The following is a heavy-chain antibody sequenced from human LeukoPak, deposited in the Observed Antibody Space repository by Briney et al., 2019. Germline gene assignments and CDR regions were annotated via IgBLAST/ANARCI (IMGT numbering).Heavy chain of an antibody. V-gene: IGHV4-4*07. Sequence: SETLSLTCTVSGGSISSYYWSWIRQPAGKGLEWIGRINTSGSTNYNPSLKSRVTMSVDTSKNQFSLKLSSVTAADTAVYYCARITIFGVDRDVWGKGTTVTVSS. CDR3: ARITIFGVDRDV. CDR2: INTSGST. J-gene: IGHJ6*04. D-gene: IGHD3-3*01. CDR1: GGSISSYY.